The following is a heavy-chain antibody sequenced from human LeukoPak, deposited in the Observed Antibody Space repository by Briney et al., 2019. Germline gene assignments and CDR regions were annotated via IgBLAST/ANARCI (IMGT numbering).Heavy chain of an antibody. V-gene: IGHV4-39*07. CDR1: GGSISSSSYY. J-gene: IGHJ3*02. D-gene: IGHD6-19*01. CDR3: ASTGSSGWRGAFDI. CDR2: VYYSGST. Sequence: KSSETLSLTCTVSGGSISSSSYYWGWIRQPPGKGLEWIGTVYYSGSTYYNPSLHSRVTISVDPSQYQFSLKLNSVTAADTAVYYCASTGSSGWRGAFDIWGQGTMVTVSS.